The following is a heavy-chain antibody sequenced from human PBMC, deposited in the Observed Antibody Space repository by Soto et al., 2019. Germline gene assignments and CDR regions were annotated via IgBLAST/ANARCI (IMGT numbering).Heavy chain of an antibody. D-gene: IGHD3-22*01. CDR2: INPSGGST. CDR1: GYTFTSYY. V-gene: IGHV1-46*01. CDR3: ARDPYYYDSSGYSPPDI. J-gene: IGHJ3*02. Sequence: ASVKVSCKASGYTFTSYYMHWVRQAPGQGLEWMGIINPSGGSTSYAQKFQGRVTMTRDTSTSTVYMELSSLRPEDTAVYYCARDPYYYDSSGYSPPDIWGQGTMVTVSS.